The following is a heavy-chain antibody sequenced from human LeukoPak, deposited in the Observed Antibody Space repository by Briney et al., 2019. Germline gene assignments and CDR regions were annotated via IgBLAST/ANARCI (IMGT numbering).Heavy chain of an antibody. CDR1: GGSISSYY. CDR3: ARDDSSGYYDY. V-gene: IGHV4-59*01. CDR2: IYYSGST. Sequence: SETLSLTCTVSGGSISSYYWSWIRQPPGKGLEWIGYIYYSGSTNYNPSLKSRVTISVDTSKNQFSLKLSSVTAADTAVYYCARDDSSGYYDYWGQGTLVTVSS. D-gene: IGHD3-22*01. J-gene: IGHJ4*02.